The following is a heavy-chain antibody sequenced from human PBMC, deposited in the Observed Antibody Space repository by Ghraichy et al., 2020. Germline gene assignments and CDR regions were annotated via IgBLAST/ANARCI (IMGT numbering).Heavy chain of an antibody. CDR2: ISGSGGST. J-gene: IGHJ4*02. Sequence: GGSLRLSCAASGFTFSSYAMNWVRQAPGKGLEWVSAISGSGGSTHYADSVKGRFTISRDNSKNTLYLQMNSLRAEDTAVYYCAITRSGSVYYFDYWGQGTLVTVSS. V-gene: IGHV3-23*01. CDR3: AITRSGSVYYFDY. D-gene: IGHD1-26*01. CDR1: GFTFSSYA.